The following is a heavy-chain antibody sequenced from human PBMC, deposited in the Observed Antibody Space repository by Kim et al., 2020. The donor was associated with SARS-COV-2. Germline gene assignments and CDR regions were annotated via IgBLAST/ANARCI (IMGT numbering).Heavy chain of an antibody. CDR1: GFAFSAHA. J-gene: IGHJ4*02. CDR3: ARGINHAFDY. Sequence: GGSLRLSCTASGFAFSAHAMNWVRQAPGEGLEWISFISYNREILYRDSVRGRFTISRDNAKNSLYLQMNSLRDEDTAVYYCARGINHAFDYWGQGSLVTVSS. V-gene: IGHV3-48*02. CDR2: ISYNREI. D-gene: IGHD2-15*01.